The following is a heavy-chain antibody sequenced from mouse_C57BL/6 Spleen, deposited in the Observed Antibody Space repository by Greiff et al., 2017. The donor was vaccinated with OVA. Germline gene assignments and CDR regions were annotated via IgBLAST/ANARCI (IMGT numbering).Heavy chain of an antibody. Sequence: EVQVVESGAGLVKPGGSLKLSCAASGFTFSSYAMSWVRQTPEKRLEWVAYISSGGDYIYYADTVKGRFTISRDNARNTLYLQMSSLKSEDTAMYYCTRDDYPFAYWGQGTLVTVSA. V-gene: IGHV5-9-1*02. J-gene: IGHJ3*01. CDR3: TRDDYPFAY. CDR2: ISSGGDYI. D-gene: IGHD2-4*01. CDR1: GFTFSSYA.